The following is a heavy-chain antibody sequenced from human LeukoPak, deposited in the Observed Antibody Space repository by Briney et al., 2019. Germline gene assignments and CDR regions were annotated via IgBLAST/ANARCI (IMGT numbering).Heavy chain of an antibody. CDR3: ARSDDYGDYKNDY. CDR2: ISGYNGNT. Sequence: ASVKVSCKASGYTFTSYGISWVRQAPGQGLEGMGWISGYNGNTNYAQKFQGRVTMTTDTSKRTADMELRSLRSDDTAVYYCARSDDYGDYKNDYWGQGTLVTVSS. J-gene: IGHJ4*01. V-gene: IGHV1-18*01. D-gene: IGHD4-17*01. CDR1: GYTFTSYG.